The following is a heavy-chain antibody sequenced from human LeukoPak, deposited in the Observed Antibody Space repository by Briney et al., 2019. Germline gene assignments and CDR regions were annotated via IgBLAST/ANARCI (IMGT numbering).Heavy chain of an antibody. CDR3: ARQFDSYFYYYLDV. CDR2: LYHPDST. Sequence: SETLSLTCAVSGHPINSAYYWVWIRQPPGKGLEWIGSLYHPDSTYYDPYLESRVTMSVDTSRNQFSLKLSFVTAADTADYYCARQFDSYFYYYLDVWGTGTTVTVSS. V-gene: IGHV4-38-2*01. CDR1: GHPINSAYY. J-gene: IGHJ6*03. D-gene: IGHD3-10*01.